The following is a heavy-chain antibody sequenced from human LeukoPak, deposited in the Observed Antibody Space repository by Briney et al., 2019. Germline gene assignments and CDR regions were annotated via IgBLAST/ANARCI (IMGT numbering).Heavy chain of an antibody. J-gene: IGHJ4*02. V-gene: IGHV3-30*02. CDR3: AKDRGSGWLH. D-gene: IGHD6-19*01. CDR1: GLTFSSYG. CDR2: IRYDGSNK. Sequence: GGSLRLSCAASGLTFSSYGMHWVRQAPGKGLEWVAFIRYDGSNKYYADSVKGRFTISRDNYKNTLYLQMNSLRAEDTAVYYCAKDRGSGWLHWGQGTLVTVSS.